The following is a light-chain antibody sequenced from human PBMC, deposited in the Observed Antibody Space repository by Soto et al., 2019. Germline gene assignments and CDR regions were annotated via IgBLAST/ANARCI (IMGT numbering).Light chain of an antibody. J-gene: IGKJ5*01. CDR3: QQYGSSLSIT. V-gene: IGKV3-20*01. Sequence: IVFKHSPATLSLTPGERATLSCRASQSVSSSYLAWYQQKPGQAPRLLIYGASSRATGIPDRFSGSGPGTDFTLTISRLEPEDFAVYYCQQYGSSLSITFGQGTRLEIK. CDR1: QSVSSSY. CDR2: GAS.